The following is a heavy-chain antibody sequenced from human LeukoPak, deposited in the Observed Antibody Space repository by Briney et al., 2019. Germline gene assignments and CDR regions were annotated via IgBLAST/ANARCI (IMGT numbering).Heavy chain of an antibody. CDR2: IIPIFGTA. J-gene: IGHJ4*02. D-gene: IGHD6-19*01. CDR1: GGTLSSYA. Sequence: SVKVSCKASGGTLSSYAISWVRQAPGQGLEWMGGIIPIFGTANYAQKFQGRVTITADKSTSTAYMELSSLRSEDTAVYYCASGRIAVAGTGSFDYWGQGPLVTVSS. CDR3: ASGRIAVAGTGSFDY. V-gene: IGHV1-69*06.